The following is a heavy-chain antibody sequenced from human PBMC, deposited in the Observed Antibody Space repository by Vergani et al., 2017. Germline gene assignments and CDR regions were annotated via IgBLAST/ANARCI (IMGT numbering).Heavy chain of an antibody. Sequence: VQLVESGGGVVQPGRSLRLSCAASGFTFSSYAMHWVRQAPGKGLEWVGRIKSINDDGTTDYGAPVKGRFTISRDDSKNTLYLQMNSLKAEDTAVYYCTTDYGDYVDAFDIWGQGTMVTVSS. D-gene: IGHD4-17*01. CDR1: GFTFSSYA. CDR3: TTDYGDYVDAFDI. J-gene: IGHJ3*02. V-gene: IGHV3-15*01. CDR2: IKSINDDGTT.